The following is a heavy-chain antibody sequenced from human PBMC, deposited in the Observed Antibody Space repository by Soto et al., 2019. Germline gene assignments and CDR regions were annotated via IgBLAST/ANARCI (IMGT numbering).Heavy chain of an antibody. CDR1: GFTFSSYA. CDR2: ISYDGSNK. V-gene: IGHV3-30-3*01. D-gene: IGHD3-22*01. J-gene: IGHJ4*02. CDR3: ARAGSSYYYDEPDY. Sequence: VGSLRLSCAASGFTFSSYAMHWVRQAPGKGLEWVAVISYDGSNKYYADSVKGRFTISRDNSKNTLYLQMNSLRAEDTAVYYCARAGSSYYYDEPDYWGQGTLVTVSS.